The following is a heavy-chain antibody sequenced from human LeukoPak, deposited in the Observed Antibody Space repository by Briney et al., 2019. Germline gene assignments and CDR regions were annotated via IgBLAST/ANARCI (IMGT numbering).Heavy chain of an antibody. CDR2: IYHSGDT. V-gene: IGHV4-38-2*01. CDR1: GYSISSGYY. D-gene: IGHD2-15*01. CDR3: ARQGYCSGGTCYRYFDY. J-gene: IGHJ4*02. Sequence: SETLSLTCAVSGYSISSGYYWGRIRQPPGKGLEWIGSIYHSGDTYYNPSLKSRITISVDTSKNQFSLKLNSVTAADTAVYYCARQGYCSGGTCYRYFDYWGQGTLVTVSS.